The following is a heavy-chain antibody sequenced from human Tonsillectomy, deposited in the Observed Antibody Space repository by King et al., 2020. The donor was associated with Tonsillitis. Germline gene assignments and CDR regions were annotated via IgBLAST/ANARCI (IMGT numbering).Heavy chain of an antibody. V-gene: IGHV1-69*01. CDR1: GDTFSSYA. D-gene: IGHD2-2*01. CDR3: ARVGFYCSSTSCPLDY. Sequence: QLVQSGAEVKKPGSSVKVSCKASGDTFSSYALSWVRQAPGQGLQWMGGIIPVFGTANYAQNFQGRVTITADESMSTAYMELSSLRSEDTAVYYCARVGFYCSSTSCPLDYWGQGTLVTVSS. CDR2: IIPVFGTA. J-gene: IGHJ4*02.